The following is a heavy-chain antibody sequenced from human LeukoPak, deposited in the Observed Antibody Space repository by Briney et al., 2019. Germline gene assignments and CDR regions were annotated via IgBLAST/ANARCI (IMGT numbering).Heavy chain of an antibody. D-gene: IGHD3-3*01. V-gene: IGHV3-74*01. J-gene: IGHJ4*02. CDR1: GFTFRTYW. CDR3: AKDHYWSIDY. CDR2: INEDGSIT. Sequence: GGSLRLSCEVSGFTFRTYWMHWVRQVPGEGLAWVSRINEDGSITNYADSVKGRFTISRDIAKNTLYLQMNSLRAEDTGVYYCAKDHYWSIDYWGRGTLVTVSS.